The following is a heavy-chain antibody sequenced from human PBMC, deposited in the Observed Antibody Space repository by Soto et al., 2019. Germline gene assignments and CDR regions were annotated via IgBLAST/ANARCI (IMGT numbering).Heavy chain of an antibody. Sequence: GVSMRLSWAAAGFTFSSYAMSWVRQAPGKGLEWVSSISGRGDSTYYADSVKGRFTISRDNSKNTLYLQMNSLRAEDTAVYYCAKDPFLWTGYLYCFEFWGQGSVVTVSS. J-gene: IGHJ4*02. CDR1: GFTFSSYA. CDR2: ISGRGDST. CDR3: AKDPFLWTGYLYCFEF. D-gene: IGHD3-3*01. V-gene: IGHV3-23*01.